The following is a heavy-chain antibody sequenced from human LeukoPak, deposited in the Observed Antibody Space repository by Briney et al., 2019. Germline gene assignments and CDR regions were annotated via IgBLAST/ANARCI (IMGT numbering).Heavy chain of an antibody. CDR1: GFTFSSYE. J-gene: IGHJ4*02. CDR3: ARDSSGWYYFDY. Sequence: GGSLRLSCAASGFTFSSYEMNWVRQAPGKGLEWVSYISSNGSTIYYADSVKGRFTISRDNAKNSLYLQMNSLRAEDTAVYYCARDSSGWYYFDYWGQGTLVTVSS. D-gene: IGHD6-19*01. CDR2: ISSNGSTI. V-gene: IGHV3-48*03.